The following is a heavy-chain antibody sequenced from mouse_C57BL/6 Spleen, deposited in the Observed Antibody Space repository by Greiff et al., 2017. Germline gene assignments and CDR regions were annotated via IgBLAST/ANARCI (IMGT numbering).Heavy chain of an antibody. CDR1: GYAFSSSW. CDR3: ARSVITTVAYYFDY. D-gene: IGHD1-1*01. V-gene: IGHV1-82*01. Sequence: VQLQQSGPELVKPGASVKISCKASGYAFSSSWLNWVKQRPGKGLEWIGRIYPGDGDTNYNGKFKGKATRTADKSSSTAYMQLSSLTSEDSAVYFCARSVITTVAYYFDYWGQGTTLTVSS. CDR2: IYPGDGDT. J-gene: IGHJ2*01.